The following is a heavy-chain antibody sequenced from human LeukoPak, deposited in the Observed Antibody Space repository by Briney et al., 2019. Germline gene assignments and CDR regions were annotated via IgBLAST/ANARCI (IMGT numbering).Heavy chain of an antibody. Sequence: GGSLRLSCAASGFPFSSYAMSWVRQASGRGLEWVSIISGSGGGTYYADSVKGRFTISGDNSKNTVYLQMNSLRAEDTALYYCAKGGVYGDYYFDYWGQGTLVTVSS. CDR2: ISGSGGGT. J-gene: IGHJ4*02. CDR1: GFPFSSYA. CDR3: AKGGVYGDYYFDY. D-gene: IGHD4-17*01. V-gene: IGHV3-23*01.